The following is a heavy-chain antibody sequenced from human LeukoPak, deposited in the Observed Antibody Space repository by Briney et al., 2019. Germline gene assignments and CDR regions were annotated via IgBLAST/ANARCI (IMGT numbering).Heavy chain of an antibody. Sequence: GGSLRLSCVGSGFTFSSYWMTWVRQAPGKGLEWVANIKDDGSEKYSVDSVKGRFTISRDNAKNLLYLQMSSLRAEDTAVYYFARARIDYWGQGTLVTVSS. D-gene: IGHD1-14*01. V-gene: IGHV3-7*04. CDR3: ARARIDY. CDR2: IKDDGSEK. J-gene: IGHJ4*02. CDR1: GFTFSSYW.